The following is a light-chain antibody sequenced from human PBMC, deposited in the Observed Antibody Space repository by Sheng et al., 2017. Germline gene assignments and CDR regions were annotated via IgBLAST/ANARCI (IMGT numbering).Light chain of an antibody. V-gene: IGKV4-1*01. CDR1: QSVLYSSNNKNY. CDR2: WAS. CDR3: QQYYSTPRT. Sequence: DIVMTQSPDSLAVSLGERATINCKSSQSVLYSSNNKNYLAWYQQKPGQPPKLLIYWASTRESGVPDRFSGSGSGTDFTLTISSLQAEDVAVYYCQQYYSTPRTFAEG. J-gene: IGKJ1*01.